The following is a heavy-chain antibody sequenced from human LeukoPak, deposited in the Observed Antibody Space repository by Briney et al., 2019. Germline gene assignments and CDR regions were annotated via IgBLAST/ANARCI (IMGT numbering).Heavy chain of an antibody. Sequence: ASVKVSCKASGYTFTSYYMHWVRQAPGQGLEWMGIINPSGGSTSYAQKFQGRVTMTRDTSISTAYMELSRLRSDDTAVYYCARGQSQLPTLNSGYYYYYMDVWGKGTTVTVSS. CDR1: GYTFTSYY. V-gene: IGHV1-46*01. CDR3: ARGQSQLPTLNSGYYYYYMDV. J-gene: IGHJ6*03. D-gene: IGHD6-6*01. CDR2: INPSGGST.